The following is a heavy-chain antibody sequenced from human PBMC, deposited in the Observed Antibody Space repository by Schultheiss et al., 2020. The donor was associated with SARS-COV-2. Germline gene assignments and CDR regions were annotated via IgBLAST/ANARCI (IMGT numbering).Heavy chain of an antibody. Sequence: GGSLRLSCAASGFTFSDYYMSWVRQAPGKGLEWVSVIYSGGSTYYADSVKGRFTISRDNSKNTLYLQMNSLRAEDTAVYYCARGAGFRGVLDYWGQGTLVTVSS. V-gene: IGHV3-66*02. CDR1: GFTFSDYY. CDR2: IYSGGST. CDR3: ARGAGFRGVLDY. D-gene: IGHD3-10*01. J-gene: IGHJ4*02.